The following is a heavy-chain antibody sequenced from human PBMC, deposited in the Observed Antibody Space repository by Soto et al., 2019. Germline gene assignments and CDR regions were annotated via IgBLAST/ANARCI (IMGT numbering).Heavy chain of an antibody. Sequence: WGSRRLSCAGSGFAFSTFDLHWVRQAPGKGLEWVSGIGTLIDTFYAASVQGRFTISRQNDKNSVYLQMNSLRAGDTAFYYCARGRSFSYDSVPPPMCEHWGQGTLVIVPA. CDR2: IGTLIDT. J-gene: IGHJ1*01. CDR3: ARGRSFSYDSVPPPMCEH. CDR1: GFAFSTFD. V-gene: IGHV3-13*01. D-gene: IGHD3-10*01.